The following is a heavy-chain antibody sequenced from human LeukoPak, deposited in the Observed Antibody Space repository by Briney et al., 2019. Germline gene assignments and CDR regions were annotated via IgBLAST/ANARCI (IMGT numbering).Heavy chain of an antibody. J-gene: IGHJ4*02. V-gene: IGHV3-21*01. D-gene: IGHD3-22*01. CDR2: ISSSSSYI. Sequence: GGSLRLSCAASGFTFSSYSMNWVRQAPGKGLEWVSSISSSSSYIYYADSVKGRFTISRDNAKNSLYLQMNSLRAEDTAVYYCARDRGYYDSSGYLHWGQGTLVTVSS. CDR1: GFTFSSYS. CDR3: ARDRGYYDSSGYLH.